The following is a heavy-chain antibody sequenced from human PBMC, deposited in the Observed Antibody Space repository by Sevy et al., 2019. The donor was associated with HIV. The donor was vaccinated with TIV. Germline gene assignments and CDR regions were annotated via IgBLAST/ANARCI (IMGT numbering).Heavy chain of an antibody. J-gene: IGHJ6*02. Sequence: LTCAASGFTVSSNYMSWVRQAPGKGLEWVSVIYSGGSTYYADSVKGRFTISRDNSKNTLYLQMNSLRAEDTAVYYCARESGSYYYYGMDVWGQGTTVTVSS. CDR1: GFTVSSNY. D-gene: IGHD1-26*01. CDR2: IYSGGST. CDR3: ARESGSYYYYGMDV. V-gene: IGHV3-53*01.